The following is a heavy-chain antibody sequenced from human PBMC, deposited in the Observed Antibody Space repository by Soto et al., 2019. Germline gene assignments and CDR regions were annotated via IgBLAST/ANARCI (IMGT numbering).Heavy chain of an antibody. V-gene: IGHV3-66*01. CDR3: ARIPFGRTPEYYYYYMDV. CDR1: GFTVSSNY. CDR2: IYSGGST. J-gene: IGHJ6*03. Sequence: GGSLRLSCAASGFTVSSNYMSWVRQAPGKGLEWVSVIYSGGSTYYADSVKGRFTISRDNSKNTLYLQMNSLRAEDTAVYYCARIPFGRTPEYYYYYMDVWGKGTMVTVSS. D-gene: IGHD3-10*01.